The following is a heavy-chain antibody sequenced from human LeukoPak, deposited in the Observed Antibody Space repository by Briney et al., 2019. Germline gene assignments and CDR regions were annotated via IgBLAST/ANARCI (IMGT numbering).Heavy chain of an antibody. Sequence: PSETLSLTCAVYGGSFSGYYWSWIRQPPGKGLEWIGEINHSGSTNYNPSLKSRVTISVDTSKNQFSLKLSSVTAADTAMYYCARLVSSRGYNYGSMDYWGQGTLVTVSS. CDR3: ARLVSSRGYNYGSMDY. CDR1: GGSFSGYY. J-gene: IGHJ4*02. V-gene: IGHV4-34*01. CDR2: INHSGST. D-gene: IGHD5-18*01.